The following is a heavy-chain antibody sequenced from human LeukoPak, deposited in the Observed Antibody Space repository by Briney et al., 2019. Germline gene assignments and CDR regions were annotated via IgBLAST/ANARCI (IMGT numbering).Heavy chain of an antibody. CDR1: GDSFSSHY. CDR2: ISYRGST. J-gene: IGHJ3*02. V-gene: IGHV4-59*11. Sequence: SETPSLTCTVSGDSFSSHYWTWIRQPPGKGLEWIGYISYRGSTNYNPSLKSRVTISIDTSKNQFSLRLSSVTAADTAVYYCARDLVTVTKGFDIWGQGTMVSVSS. D-gene: IGHD4-17*01. CDR3: ARDLVTVTKGFDI.